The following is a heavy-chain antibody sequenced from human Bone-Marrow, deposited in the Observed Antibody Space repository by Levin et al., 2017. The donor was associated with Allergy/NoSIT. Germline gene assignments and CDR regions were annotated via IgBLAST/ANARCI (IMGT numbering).Heavy chain of an antibody. CDR2: IYSSGNT. CDR3: ARDRDYYDSSGYDIVYYGMDV. D-gene: IGHD3-22*01. V-gene: IGHV4-30-4*01. J-gene: IGHJ6*02. CDR1: GASISSNDYY. Sequence: SETLSLTCTVSGASISSNDYYWSWIRQPPGKGLEWIGYIYSSGNTHYNPSLKSRVTMSLDASKNQISLKLNSVTAADMAVYYCARDRDYYDSSGYDIVYYGMDVWGQGTTVTVSS.